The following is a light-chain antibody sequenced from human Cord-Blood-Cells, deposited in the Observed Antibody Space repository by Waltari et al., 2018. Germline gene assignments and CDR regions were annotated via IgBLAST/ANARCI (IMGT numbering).Light chain of an antibody. CDR2: SGP. J-gene: IGKJ1*01. Sequence: DIQLTQPPSSLSASVGDTVTNTCRVSQGISSYLNWKRQKPGRVPKLLIYSGPNLQSGVPSRFSGRGSGTDFTLTISSLQPEDVATDYGQRTYNAPTWTFGQGTKVEIK. CDR1: QGISSY. CDR3: QRTYNAPTWT. V-gene: IGKV1-27*01.